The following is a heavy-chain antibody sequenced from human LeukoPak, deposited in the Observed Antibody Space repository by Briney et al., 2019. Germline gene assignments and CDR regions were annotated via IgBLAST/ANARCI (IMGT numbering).Heavy chain of an antibody. Sequence: GGSLRLSCAASGFTFSSYSMNWVRQAPGKGLEWVSSISSSSSYIYYADSVKGRFTSSRDNAKNSLYLQMNNLGAEDTAVYYCARDLAAAGTRGLDYWGQGTLVTVSS. CDR2: ISSSSSYI. J-gene: IGHJ4*02. D-gene: IGHD6-13*01. CDR3: ARDLAAAGTRGLDY. V-gene: IGHV3-21*01. CDR1: GFTFSSYS.